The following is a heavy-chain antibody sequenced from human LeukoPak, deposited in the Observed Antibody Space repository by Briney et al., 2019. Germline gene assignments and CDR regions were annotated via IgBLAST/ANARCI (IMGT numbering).Heavy chain of an antibody. D-gene: IGHD3-16*01. CDR1: GFTFSSYG. CDR3: ARNPSAGVVHFDY. CDR2: IRYDGSNK. J-gene: IGHJ4*02. V-gene: IGHV3-30*02. Sequence: GGSLRLSCAASGFTFSSYGMHWVRQAPGKGLEWVAFIRYDGSNKYYADSVKGRFTISRDNSKNTLYLQMNSLRAEDTAVYYCARNPSAGVVHFDYWGQGTLVTVSS.